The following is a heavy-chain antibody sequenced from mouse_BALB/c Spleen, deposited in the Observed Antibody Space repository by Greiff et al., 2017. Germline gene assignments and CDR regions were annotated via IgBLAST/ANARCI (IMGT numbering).Heavy chain of an antibody. CDR2: IWGDGST. D-gene: IGHD2-13*01. V-gene: IGHV2-6-7*01. Sequence: VQLQESGPGLVAPSQSLSITCTASGFSLTGYGVNWVRQPPGKGLEWLGMIWGDGSTDYNSALKSSLSISKDNSKSQVFLKMNSLQTDDTARYYCASNGDYCAAWFAYWGQGTLVTVSA. CDR1: GFSLTGYG. J-gene: IGHJ3*01. CDR3: ASNGDYCAAWFAY.